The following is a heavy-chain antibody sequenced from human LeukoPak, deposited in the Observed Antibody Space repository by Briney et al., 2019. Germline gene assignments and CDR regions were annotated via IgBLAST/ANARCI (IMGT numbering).Heavy chain of an antibody. V-gene: IGHV3-15*01. Sequence: PGGSLRLSCAASGFTFSNAWMSWVRQAPGKGLEWVGRIKSKTDGGTTDYAAPVKGRFTISRDDSKNTLYLQMNSLKTEDTAEYYCTTTYRPYDIDRTLYYYMDVWGKGTTVTISS. CDR3: TTTYRPYDIDRTLYYYMDV. J-gene: IGHJ6*03. CDR1: GFTFSNAW. D-gene: IGHD3-9*01. CDR2: IKSKTDGGTT.